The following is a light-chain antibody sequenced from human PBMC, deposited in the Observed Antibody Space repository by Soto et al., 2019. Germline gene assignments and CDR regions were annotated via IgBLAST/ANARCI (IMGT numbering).Light chain of an antibody. CDR2: AAS. V-gene: IGKV1-9*01. CDR1: QGISSY. J-gene: IGKJ5*01. CDR3: QQLLSYPIT. Sequence: DIQLTQSPSFLSASVGDRVTITCRASQGISSYLAWYQQKPGKAPKLLIYAASTLQSGVPLRFSGSGSGTSFTLTISSLQPEDFATYYCQQLLSYPITFGQGTPLEIK.